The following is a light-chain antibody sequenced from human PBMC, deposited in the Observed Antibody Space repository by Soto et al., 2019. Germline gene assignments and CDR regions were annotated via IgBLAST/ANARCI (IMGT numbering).Light chain of an antibody. CDR1: QGISTY. Sequence: DIQMTQSPSSLSASVGDRVTITCRASQGISTYLVWYQQRQGRAPKLLIYDASSLLSGVPSRFSGSGSGTYFTLTISSLQPEDVATYYCQPSYRTPYTFGQGTKLETK. CDR2: DAS. CDR3: QPSYRTPYT. V-gene: IGKV1-39*01. J-gene: IGKJ2*01.